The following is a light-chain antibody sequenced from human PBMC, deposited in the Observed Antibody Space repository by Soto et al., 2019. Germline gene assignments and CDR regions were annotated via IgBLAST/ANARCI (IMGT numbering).Light chain of an antibody. V-gene: IGKV1-5*03. CDR3: QQYYDTPST. CDR2: KAS. J-gene: IGKJ1*01. CDR1: QTISSW. Sequence: DIQMTQSPSTLSGSVGDRVTITCRASQTISSWLAWYQQKPGKAPKLLIYKASTLKSGVPDRFSGSGSGTDFTLTISSLQAEDVAIYYCQQYYDTPSTFGQGTKVDIK.